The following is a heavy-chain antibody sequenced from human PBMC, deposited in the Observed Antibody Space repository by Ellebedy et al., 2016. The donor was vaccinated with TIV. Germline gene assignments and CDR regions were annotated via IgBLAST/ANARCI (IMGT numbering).Heavy chain of an antibody. CDR2: ISGSGGST. J-gene: IGHJ6*02. D-gene: IGHD2/OR15-2a*01. V-gene: IGHV3-23*01. CDR3: AKERPYYVPYYYGMDV. CDR1: GFTFSSYA. Sequence: GESLKISCAASGFTFSSYAMSWVRQAPGKGLEWVSAISGSGGSTYYADSVKGRFTISRDNSKNTLYLQMNSLRAEDTAVYYCAKERPYYVPYYYGMDVWGQGTTVTVSS.